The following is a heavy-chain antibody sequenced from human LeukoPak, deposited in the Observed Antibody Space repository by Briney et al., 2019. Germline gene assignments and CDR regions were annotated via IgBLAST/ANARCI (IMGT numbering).Heavy chain of an antibody. Sequence: ASVKVSCKASGYTYTIYGINWVRQATGQGFEWMGWMNTNSGNTGSSQNFQGRVTMTRNTSTSTAYMELNSLRSEDTAVYYCAAKGIAAAAIDYWGQGTLVTVSS. V-gene: IGHV1-8*02. CDR2: MNTNSGNT. D-gene: IGHD6-13*01. J-gene: IGHJ4*02. CDR3: AAKGIAAAAIDY. CDR1: GYTYTIYG.